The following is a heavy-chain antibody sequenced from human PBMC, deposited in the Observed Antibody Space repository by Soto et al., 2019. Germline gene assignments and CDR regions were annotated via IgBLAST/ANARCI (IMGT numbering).Heavy chain of an antibody. Sequence: GGSLRLSCAASGFTFSSYSMNWVRQAPGKVLEWVSSISSSSSYIYYADSVKGRFTISRDNAKNSLYLQMNSLRAEDTAVYYCARDSLGSSEGYYYYGMDVWGQGTTVTVSS. D-gene: IGHD6-13*01. CDR3: ARDSLGSSEGYYYYGMDV. CDR1: GFTFSSYS. V-gene: IGHV3-21*01. J-gene: IGHJ6*02. CDR2: ISSSSSYI.